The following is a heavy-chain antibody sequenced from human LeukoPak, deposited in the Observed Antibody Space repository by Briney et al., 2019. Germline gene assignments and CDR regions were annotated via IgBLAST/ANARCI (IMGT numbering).Heavy chain of an antibody. CDR1: GGSISSYY. J-gene: IGHJ5*02. D-gene: IGHD3-10*01. V-gene: IGHV4-59*12. Sequence: PSETLSLTCTVSGGSISSYYWSRIRQPPGKGLEWIGSIYYSGSTYNNRSLKRRLTISIDTSKNQFSLRLSSVTAADTAVYYCTREVEGYSYASGRFLHFDPWGQGTLVTVSS. CDR3: TREVEGYSYASGRFLHFDP. CDR2: IYYSGST.